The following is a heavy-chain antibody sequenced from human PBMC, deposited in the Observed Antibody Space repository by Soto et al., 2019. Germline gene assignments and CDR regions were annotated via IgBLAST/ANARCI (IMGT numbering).Heavy chain of an antibody. CDR1: GGSIRNNNW. Sequence: PSETLSLTCAVSGGSIRNNNWWTWVRQSPGKGLEWIGEMYHTGSTNYNPSLESRVTISLDKSKNEFSLRLNSVTTADTAVYYCASRPWYFDNWGQGTLVTVSS. J-gene: IGHJ4*02. CDR2: MYHTGST. CDR3: ASRPWYFDN. V-gene: IGHV4-4*02.